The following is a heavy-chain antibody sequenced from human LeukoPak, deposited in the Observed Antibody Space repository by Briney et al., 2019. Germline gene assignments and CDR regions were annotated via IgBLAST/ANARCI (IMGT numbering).Heavy chain of an antibody. Sequence: ASVKVCCKASGYAFSLYGVQWVRQAPGQTLEWMGWINAGTGDEKYSQNFQGRLTMTSDTSATTLYMELNSLTFEDTAVYYCARSGADWSCDNWGQGTLVTVSS. CDR1: GYAFSLYG. CDR3: ARSGADWSCDN. D-gene: IGHD2-21*01. J-gene: IGHJ4*02. V-gene: IGHV1-3*01. CDR2: INAGTGDE.